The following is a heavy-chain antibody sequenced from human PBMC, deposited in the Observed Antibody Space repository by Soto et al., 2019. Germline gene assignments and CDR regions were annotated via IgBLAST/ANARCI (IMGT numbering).Heavy chain of an antibody. J-gene: IGHJ4*02. D-gene: IGHD4-17*01. CDR2: IIPIFGTA. CDR1: GGTFSSYA. CDR3: ARRKVYGAHTPFDY. Sequence: SVKVSCKASGGTFSSYAISWVRQAPGQGLEWMGGIIPIFGTANYAQKFQGRVTITADESTSTAYMELSSLRSEDTAVYYCARRKVYGAHTPFDYWGQGTLVTVSS. V-gene: IGHV1-69*13.